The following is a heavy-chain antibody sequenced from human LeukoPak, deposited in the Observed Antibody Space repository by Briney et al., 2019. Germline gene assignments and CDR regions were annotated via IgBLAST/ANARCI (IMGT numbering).Heavy chain of an antibody. CDR1: GGSISSYY. Sequence: SETLSLTCTVSGGSISSYYWSWIRQPPGKGLEWIGYIYYSGSTNYNPSLKSRVTISVDTSKNQFSLKLSSVTAADTAVYYCARVKRMTGSWFDPWGQGTLVTVSS. CDR3: ARVKRMTGSWFDP. D-gene: IGHD3-9*01. V-gene: IGHV4-59*01. CDR2: IYYSGST. J-gene: IGHJ5*02.